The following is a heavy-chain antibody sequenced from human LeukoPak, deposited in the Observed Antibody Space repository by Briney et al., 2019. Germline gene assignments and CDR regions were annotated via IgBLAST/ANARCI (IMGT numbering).Heavy chain of an antibody. J-gene: IGHJ4*02. D-gene: IGHD5-18*01. CDR1: GFTFSSYA. V-gene: IGHV3-64*01. CDR3: ARDGGYGHFDY. Sequence: QPGGSLRLSCAASGFTFSSYAMYWVRQAPGKGLEYVSTISSNGGSTYYANSVKGRFTISRDNSKNTLYLQMGSLRAEDMAVYYCARDGGYGHFDYWGQGTLVTVSS. CDR2: ISSNGGST.